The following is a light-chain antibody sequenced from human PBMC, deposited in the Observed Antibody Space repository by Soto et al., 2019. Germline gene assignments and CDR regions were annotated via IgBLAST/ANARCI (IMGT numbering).Light chain of an antibody. CDR1: RSNIGAGND. V-gene: IGLV1-40*01. J-gene: IGLJ2*01. CDR3: QSYDSSLSGSV. Sequence: QLVLTPPPTVYGAPGPSATISCTRSRSNIGAGNDVHLYQQLPGTAPILLIYGNNNRTAGVPDRFSGSKSGTSASLAITWLQAEDEADYYCQSYDSSLSGSVVGGGTKLTVL. CDR2: GNN.